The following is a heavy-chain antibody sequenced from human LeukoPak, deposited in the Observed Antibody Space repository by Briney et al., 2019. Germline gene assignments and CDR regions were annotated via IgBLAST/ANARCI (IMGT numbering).Heavy chain of an antibody. D-gene: IGHD2-2*01. CDR2: ISAYNGNT. CDR1: GYTFTSYG. J-gene: IGHJ5*02. V-gene: IGHV1-18*01. Sequence: ASVRASCKASGYTFTSYGISWVRQAPGQGLEWMGWISAYNGNTNYAQKLQGRVTMTTDTSTSTAYMELRSLRSDDTAVYYCARDKVVVVPAAIRSRWFDPWGQGTLVIVSS. CDR3: ARDKVVVVPAAIRSRWFDP.